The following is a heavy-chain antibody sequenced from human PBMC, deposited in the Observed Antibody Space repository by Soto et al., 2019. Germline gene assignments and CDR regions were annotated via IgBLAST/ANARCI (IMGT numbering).Heavy chain of an antibody. CDR3: ARDGGGAAAGHY. V-gene: IGHV1-18*01. Sequence: QVQLVQSGAEVKKPGASLKVPCKASGSTFTRYGISWVRQAPGQGLEWMGWISAYNGNKNYAQKRQGSVTMTTDTSTSTAYMELRSLRSDDTAVYYCARDGGGAAAGHYWGQGTLVTVSS. D-gene: IGHD6-13*01. CDR2: ISAYNGNK. J-gene: IGHJ4*02. CDR1: GSTFTRYG.